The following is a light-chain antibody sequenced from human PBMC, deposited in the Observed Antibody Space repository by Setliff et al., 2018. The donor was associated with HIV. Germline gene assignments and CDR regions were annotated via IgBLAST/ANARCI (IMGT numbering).Light chain of an antibody. CDR2: DVS. J-gene: IGLJ1*01. CDR1: SSDVGGYNY. V-gene: IGLV2-14*01. Sequence: QSALTQPASVSGSPGQSITISRTGTSSDVGGYNYVSWYQQHPGKAPKLMIYDVSKRPSGVSNRFSGSKSGNTASLTISGLQAEDEADYYCSSYTSSREVFGTGTKVTV. CDR3: SSYTSSREV.